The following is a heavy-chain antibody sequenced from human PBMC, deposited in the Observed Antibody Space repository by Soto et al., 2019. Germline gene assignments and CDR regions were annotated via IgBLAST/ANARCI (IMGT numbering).Heavy chain of an antibody. D-gene: IGHD3-22*01. CDR1: GFTFSSIS. CDR2: ISDSGSKT. V-gene: IGHV3-48*02. J-gene: IGHJ6*02. CDR3: ARYYYDSSGYDGMDV. Sequence: EVQLVESGGGLVQPGGSLRLSFAASGFTFSSISMNWVRQAPGRGLGWVSYISDSGSKTLYADSVKGRFTVSRDTAKNSLYLQMSGLRDEDRAVYYCARYYYDSSGYDGMDVWGQGTTVTVSS.